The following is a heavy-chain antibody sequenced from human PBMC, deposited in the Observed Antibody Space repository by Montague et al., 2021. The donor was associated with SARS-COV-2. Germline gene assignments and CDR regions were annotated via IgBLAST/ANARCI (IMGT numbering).Heavy chain of an antibody. Sequence: SETLSLTCGVYGGSFGDDHWSRIRQPPGKGPEWIGDIKQSGSTNYNPSLKSRVTISVDTSKNQFSLKLTSVTAADTAVYFCARGHLSVSMIVVVFTSASYYFDYWGQGAQVTVSS. CDR2: IKQSGST. CDR1: GGSFGDDH. D-gene: IGHD3-22*01. CDR3: ARGHLSVSMIVVVFTSASYYFDY. J-gene: IGHJ4*02. V-gene: IGHV4-34*01.